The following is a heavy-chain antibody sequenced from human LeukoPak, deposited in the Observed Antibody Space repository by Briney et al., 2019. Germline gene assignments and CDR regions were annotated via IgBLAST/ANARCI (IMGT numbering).Heavy chain of an antibody. D-gene: IGHD2-21*02. J-gene: IGHJ4*02. CDR1: GLTFSSYG. CDR3: ARDLPHNCGGDCPWVY. Sequence: GRSLRLSCAASGLTFSSYGMHWVRQAPGKGLEWVAVIWYDGSNKYYADSVKGRFTISRDNSKNTLYLQMNSLRAEDTAVYYCARDLPHNCGGDCPWVYWGQGTLATVSS. CDR2: IWYDGSNK. V-gene: IGHV3-33*08.